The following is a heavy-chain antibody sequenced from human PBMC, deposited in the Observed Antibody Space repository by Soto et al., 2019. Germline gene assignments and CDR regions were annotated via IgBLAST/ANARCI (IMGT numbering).Heavy chain of an antibody. CDR2: IYYSGST. CDR3: ARDRPSYGMDV. Sequence: KPSETLSLTCTVSGGSISSGGYYWSWIRQHPGKGLEWIGYIYYSGSTYYNPSLKSRVTISVDTSKNQFSLKLSSVTAADTAVYYCARDRPSYGMDVWGQGTTVTVSS. J-gene: IGHJ6*02. CDR1: GGSISSGGYY. V-gene: IGHV4-31*03.